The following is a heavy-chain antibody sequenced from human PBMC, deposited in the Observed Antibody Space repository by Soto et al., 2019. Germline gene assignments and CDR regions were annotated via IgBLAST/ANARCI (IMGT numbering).Heavy chain of an antibody. CDR1: GFTFSSYG. CDR2: ISYDGSNK. D-gene: IGHD6-13*01. J-gene: IGHJ6*02. Sequence: PGGSLRLSCAASGFTFSSYGMHWVRQAPGKGLEWVAVISYDGSNKYYADSVKGRFTISRDNSKNTLYLQMNSLRAEDTAVYYCAKTSKQQLVHYYYYYYGMDVWGQGTTVTAP. CDR3: AKTSKQQLVHYYYYYYGMDV. V-gene: IGHV3-30*18.